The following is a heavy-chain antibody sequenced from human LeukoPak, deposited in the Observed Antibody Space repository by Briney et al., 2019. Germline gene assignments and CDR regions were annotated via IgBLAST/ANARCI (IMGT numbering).Heavy chain of an antibody. CDR1: GGSNSSYY. V-gene: IGHV4-59*01. CDR2: IYYSGST. CDR3: ARGRRVATTPFTFDY. Sequence: SETLSLTCTVSGGSNSSYYWSWIRQPPGKGLEWIGYIYYSGSTNYNPSLKSRVTISVDTSKNQFSLKLSSVTAADTAVYYCARGRRVATTPFTFDYWGQGTLVTVSS. J-gene: IGHJ4*02. D-gene: IGHD3-3*01.